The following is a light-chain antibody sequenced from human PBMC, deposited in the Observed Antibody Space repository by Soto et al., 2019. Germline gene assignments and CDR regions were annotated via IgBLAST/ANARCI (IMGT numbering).Light chain of an antibody. J-gene: IGKJ4*01. Sequence: EIVLTQSPGTLSLSPGERATLSCRASQSVSSSYLAWYQQKPGQAPSLLIYDASNRATGIPARFSGSGSGTDFTLAISSLEPEDFAVYYCQQRSNWPPVTFGGGTKVDIK. CDR1: QSVSSSY. V-gene: IGKV3D-20*02. CDR3: QQRSNWPPVT. CDR2: DAS.